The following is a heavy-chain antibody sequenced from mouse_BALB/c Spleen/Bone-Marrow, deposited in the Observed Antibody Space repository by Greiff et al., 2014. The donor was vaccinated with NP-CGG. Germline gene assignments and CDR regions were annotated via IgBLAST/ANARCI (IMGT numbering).Heavy chain of an antibody. D-gene: IGHD1-1*02. Sequence: EVKLVESGGGLVKPGGSLKLSCAAPGFTFSDFYMFWFRQTPEKRLEWVATISNGGTYTYYPDSVKGRFTISRDNAKNNLYLQMSSLKSEDTAMYYCARSGERYGAMDYWGQGTSVTVTS. CDR3: ARSGERYGAMDY. V-gene: IGHV5-4*02. CDR2: ISNGGTYT. J-gene: IGHJ4*01. CDR1: GFTFSDFY.